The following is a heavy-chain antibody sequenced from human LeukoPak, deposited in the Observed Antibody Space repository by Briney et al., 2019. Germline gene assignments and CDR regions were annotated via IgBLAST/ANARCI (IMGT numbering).Heavy chain of an antibody. J-gene: IGHJ4*02. D-gene: IGHD2-21*02. V-gene: IGHV1-69*13. CDR2: IIPIFGTA. CDR3: ARQDAYCGGDCYFDY. CDR1: GGTFSSYA. Sequence: SVKVSCKASGGTFSSYAISWVRQAPGQGLEWMGGIIPIFGTANYAQKFQGRVAITADESTSIAYMELSSLRSEDTAVYYCARQDAYCGGDCYFDYWGQGTLVTVSS.